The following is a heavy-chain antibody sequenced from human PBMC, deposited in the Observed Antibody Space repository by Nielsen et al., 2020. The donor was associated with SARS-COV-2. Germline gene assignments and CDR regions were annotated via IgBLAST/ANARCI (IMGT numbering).Heavy chain of an antibody. CDR3: ARGCVAARPRVAFDP. Sequence: GESLKISCAASGFTFSDYYMSWIRQAPGKGLEWVSYISSSSSYTNYADSVKGRFTISRDNAKNSLYLQMNSLRAEDTAVYYCARGCVAARPRVAFDPWGQGTLVTVSS. V-gene: IGHV3-11*06. CDR1: GFTFSDYY. D-gene: IGHD6-6*01. CDR2: ISSSSSYT. J-gene: IGHJ5*02.